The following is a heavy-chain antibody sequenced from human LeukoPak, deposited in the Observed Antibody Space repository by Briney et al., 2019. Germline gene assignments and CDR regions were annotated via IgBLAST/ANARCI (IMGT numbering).Heavy chain of an antibody. Sequence: NPGGSLRLSCAAFGFTFSSYSMNWVRQAPGKGLEWLSSISGSSSYIYYADSVKGRFTISRDNARNSLYLQMKSLRAEDTAVYYCARTPSTVGYTSRELGHWYFDLWGRGTPVTVSS. J-gene: IGHJ2*01. CDR3: ARTPSTVGYTSRELGHWYFDL. CDR2: ISGSSSYI. D-gene: IGHD6-13*01. CDR1: GFTFSSYS. V-gene: IGHV3-21*01.